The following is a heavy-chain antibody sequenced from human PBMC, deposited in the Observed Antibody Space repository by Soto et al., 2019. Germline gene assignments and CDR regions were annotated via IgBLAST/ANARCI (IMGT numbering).Heavy chain of an antibody. CDR2: ISAYNGNT. Sequence: ASVKVSCKASGYTFTSYGISWVRQAPGQGLEWMGWISAYNGNTNYAQKLQGRVTMTTDTSTSTAYMELRSLRSDDTAVYYCAITLCSGGSCYLGWFDPWGQGTLVTVSS. CDR1: GYTFTSYG. V-gene: IGHV1-18*01. D-gene: IGHD2-15*01. CDR3: AITLCSGGSCYLGWFDP. J-gene: IGHJ5*02.